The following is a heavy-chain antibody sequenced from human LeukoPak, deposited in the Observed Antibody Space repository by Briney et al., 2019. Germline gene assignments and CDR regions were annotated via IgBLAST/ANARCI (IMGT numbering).Heavy chain of an antibody. CDR1: GESFSGYY. Sequence: SETLSLTCAVYGESFSGYYWSWIRQPPGKGLEWIGEINHSGSTNYNPSLKSRVTISVDTSKNQFSLKLSSVTAAVTAVYYCARGGVGATATDYWGQGTLVTVSS. CDR2: INHSGST. D-gene: IGHD1-26*01. J-gene: IGHJ4*02. CDR3: ARGGVGATATDY. V-gene: IGHV4-34*01.